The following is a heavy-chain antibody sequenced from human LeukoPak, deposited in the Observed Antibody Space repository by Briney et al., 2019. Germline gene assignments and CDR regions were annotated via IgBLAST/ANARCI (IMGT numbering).Heavy chain of an antibody. V-gene: IGHV1-46*01. CDR2: INPSGGST. CDR3: AREGCSSTSCYADNWFDP. D-gene: IGHD2-2*01. Sequence: ASMKVSCKASGYTFTSYYMHWVRQAPGHGLEWMGIINPSGGSTSYAQKFQGRVTMTRDTSTSTVYMELSSLRSEDTAVYYCAREGCSSTSCYADNWFDPWGQGTLVTVSS. CDR1: GYTFTSYY. J-gene: IGHJ5*02.